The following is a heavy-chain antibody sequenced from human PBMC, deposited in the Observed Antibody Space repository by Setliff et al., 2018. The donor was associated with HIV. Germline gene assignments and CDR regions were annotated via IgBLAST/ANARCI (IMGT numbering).Heavy chain of an antibody. J-gene: IGHJ6*02. CDR3: ARSVIGYYYYGMGV. Sequence: GGSLRLSCAASGFTFSSYAMHWVRQAPGKGLEWVAVISYDGSNKYYADSVKGRFTISRDNSKNTLYLQMNSLRAEDTAVYYCARSVIGYYYYGMGVWGQGTLVTVSS. D-gene: IGHD3-10*01. V-gene: IGHV3-30*01. CDR2: ISYDGSNK. CDR1: GFTFSSYA.